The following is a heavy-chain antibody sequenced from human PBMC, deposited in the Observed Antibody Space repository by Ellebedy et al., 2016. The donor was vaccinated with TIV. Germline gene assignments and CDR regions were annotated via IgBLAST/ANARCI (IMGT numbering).Heavy chain of an antibody. D-gene: IGHD3-10*01. Sequence: GESLKISCAASRFTFSDYFMSWIRQAPGKGLEWVSYISSSGYTIYYADSVKGRFTISRDKAKNSLYLQMNSLRAEDTAVYYCARGGYYGSGSSSGLDIWGQGAMVTVSS. J-gene: IGHJ3*02. V-gene: IGHV3-11*01. CDR1: RFTFSDYF. CDR2: ISSSGYTI. CDR3: ARGGYYGSGSSSGLDI.